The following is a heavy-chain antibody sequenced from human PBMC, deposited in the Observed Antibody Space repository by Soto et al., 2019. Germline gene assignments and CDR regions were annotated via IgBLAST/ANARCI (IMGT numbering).Heavy chain of an antibody. CDR3: ARAKYELPRFDY. V-gene: IGHV4-31*03. CDR2: IYYSGST. Sequence: SETLSLTCTVSGGSISSGGYYWSWIRQHPGKGLEWIGYIYYSGSTSYNPSLKSRVTISVDTSKNQFSLKLSSVTAADTAVYYCARAKYELPRFDYWGQGALVTVSS. CDR1: GGSISSGGYY. J-gene: IGHJ4*02. D-gene: IGHD1-7*01.